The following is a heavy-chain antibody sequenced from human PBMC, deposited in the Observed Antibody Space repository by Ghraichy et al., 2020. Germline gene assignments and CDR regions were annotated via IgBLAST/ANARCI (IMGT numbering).Heavy chain of an antibody. J-gene: IGHJ4*02. V-gene: IGHV1-18*04. Sequence: ASVKVSCKASGYTFTSYGISWVRQAPGQGLEWMGWISAYNGNTNYAQKLQGRVTMTTDTSTSTAYMELRSLRSDDTAVYYCARRATPYCSGGSCYNDYWGQGTLVTVSS. CDR2: ISAYNGNT. CDR1: GYTFTSYG. CDR3: ARRATPYCSGGSCYNDY. D-gene: IGHD2-15*01.